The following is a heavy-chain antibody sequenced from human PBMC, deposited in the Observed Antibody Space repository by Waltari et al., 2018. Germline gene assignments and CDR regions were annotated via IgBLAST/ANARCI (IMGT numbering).Heavy chain of an antibody. V-gene: IGHV3-23*01. J-gene: IGHJ4*02. CDR1: GPTFSTLA. Sequence: EVQLLESGVGLVQPGGSLSLFWVVSGPTFSTLAMSWVRQAPGKGLEWVSSISISGGKMYYGDSVRGRFTISRDNSKNALYLQMNSLRAEDTAVYYCAKEIRPNDYWGQGTLVTVSS. CDR2: ISISGGKM. CDR3: AKEIRPNDY.